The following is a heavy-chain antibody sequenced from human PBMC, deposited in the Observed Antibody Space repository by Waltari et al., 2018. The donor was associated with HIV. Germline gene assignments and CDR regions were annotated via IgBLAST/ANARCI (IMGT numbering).Heavy chain of an antibody. D-gene: IGHD6-6*01. CDR3: ARAGVEYSSSIFDY. J-gene: IGHJ4*02. Sequence: QVQLQESGPGLVKPSETLSLTCTVSGGSISSYYWSWIRQPPGKGLEWIGYIDYRGGPNYNPSLKSRVTISVDTSKNQFALKLSSVTAADTAVYYCARAGVEYSSSIFDYWGQGTLVTVSS. CDR2: IDYRGGP. CDR1: GGSISSYY. V-gene: IGHV4-59*01.